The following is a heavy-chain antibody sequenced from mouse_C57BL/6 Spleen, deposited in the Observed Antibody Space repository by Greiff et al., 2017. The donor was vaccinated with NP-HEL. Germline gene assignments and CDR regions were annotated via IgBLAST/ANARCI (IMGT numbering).Heavy chain of an antibody. J-gene: IGHJ3*01. CDR3: TTQDYDRGAD. CDR1: GFNIKDDY. V-gene: IGHV14-4*01. Sequence: LVESGAELVRPGASVKLSCTASGFNIKDDYMHWVKQRPEQGLEWIGWLDPENGDTEYASKFQGKATITADTSSNTAYLQLSSLTSEDTAVYYCTTQDYDRGADWGQGTLVTVSA. CDR2: LDPENGDT. D-gene: IGHD2-4*01.